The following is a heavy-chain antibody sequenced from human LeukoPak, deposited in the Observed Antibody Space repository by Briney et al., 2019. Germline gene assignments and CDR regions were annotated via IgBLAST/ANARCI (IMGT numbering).Heavy chain of an antibody. D-gene: IGHD5-24*01. V-gene: IGHV3-43*02. CDR3: AKDKGWLQFAGMDV. CDR1: GFTFDYYA. J-gene: IGHJ6*02. Sequence: GGSLRLSCAASGFTFDYYAMHWVRQAPGKGLEWVSLISGDGGSTYYADSVKGRFTISRDNSKNSLYLQMNSLRTEDTALYYCAKDKGWLQFAGMDVWGQGTTVTVSS. CDR2: ISGDGGST.